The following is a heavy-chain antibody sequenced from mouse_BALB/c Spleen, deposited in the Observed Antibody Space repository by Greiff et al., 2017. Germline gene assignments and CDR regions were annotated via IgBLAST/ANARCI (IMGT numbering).Heavy chain of an antibody. V-gene: IGHV1-82*01. D-gene: IGHD1-1*01. CDR3: ARNYYGSSEDFDY. CDR1: GYAFSSSW. Sequence: QVQLQQSGPELVKPGASVKISCKASGYAFSSSWMNWVKQRPGQGLEWIGRIYPGDGDTNYNGKFKGKATLTADKSSSTAYMQLSSLTSVDSAVYFCARNYYGSSEDFDYWGQGTTLTVSS. CDR2: IYPGDGDT. J-gene: IGHJ2*01.